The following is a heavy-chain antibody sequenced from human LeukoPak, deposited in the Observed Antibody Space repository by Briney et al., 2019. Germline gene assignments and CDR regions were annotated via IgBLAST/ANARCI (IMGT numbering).Heavy chain of an antibody. Sequence: SQTLSLTCDISGHSLFANGVAWNWIRQSPSRGLEWLGRTYYRSKWSFEYAVSVKSRLSINADTSKNQFSLHLTSVTPEDTAVYYCARRKYTSFDNWGQGTLVTVSS. CDR1: GHSLFANGVA. CDR3: ARRKYTSFDN. D-gene: IGHD2-2*01. CDR2: TYYRSKWSF. J-gene: IGHJ4*02. V-gene: IGHV6-1*01.